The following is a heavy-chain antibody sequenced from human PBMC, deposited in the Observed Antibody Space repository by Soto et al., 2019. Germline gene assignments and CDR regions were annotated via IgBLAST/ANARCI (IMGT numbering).Heavy chain of an antibody. V-gene: IGHV5-51*01. J-gene: IGHJ6*02. Sequence: PGESLKISCKGSGYSFTNYWIVWVRQMPGRGLDWMGIIYPDDSDTIYSPSLQDQVTFSVDKSISTAYLQWSSLKASDSAMYYCARGDSSGWSYHYYHTMDVWGQGTTVTVSS. CDR1: GYSFTNYW. CDR3: ARGDSSGWSYHYYHTMDV. D-gene: IGHD6-19*01. CDR2: IYPDDSDT.